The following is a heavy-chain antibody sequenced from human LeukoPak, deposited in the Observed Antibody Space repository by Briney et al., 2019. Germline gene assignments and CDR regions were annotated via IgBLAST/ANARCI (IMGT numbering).Heavy chain of an antibody. CDR2: IYYSGST. CDR3: GWGYSYGEIDY. D-gene: IGHD5-18*01. Sequence: PSETLSLTCTVSGGSISIYYWSWIRQPPGKGLEWIGYIYYSGSTNYNPSLKSRVTISVDTSKNQFSLKLSSVTAADTAVYHCGWGYSYGEIDYWGQGTLVTVSS. CDR1: GGSISIYY. V-gene: IGHV4-59*01. J-gene: IGHJ4*02.